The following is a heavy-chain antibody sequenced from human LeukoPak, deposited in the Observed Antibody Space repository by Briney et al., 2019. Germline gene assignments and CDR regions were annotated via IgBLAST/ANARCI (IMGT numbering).Heavy chain of an antibody. J-gene: IGHJ4*02. V-gene: IGHV4-30-2*01. CDR3: ARAADIVATYFDY. CDR1: GGSISSGGYS. D-gene: IGHD5-12*01. CDR2: IYHSGGT. Sequence: SETLSLTCAVSGGSISSGGYSWSWIRQPPGKGLEWIGYIYHSGGTYYNTSLKSRVTISVDRSKNQFSLKLSSVTAADTAVYYCARAADIVATYFDYWGQGTLVTVSS.